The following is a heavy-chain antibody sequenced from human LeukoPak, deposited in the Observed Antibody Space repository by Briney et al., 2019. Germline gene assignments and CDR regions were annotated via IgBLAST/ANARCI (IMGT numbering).Heavy chain of an antibody. Sequence: GESLKISCKGSGYSFTSYWIGWVRQMPGKGLEWMGIIYPCDSDTRYSPSFQGQVTISADKSISTAYLQWSSLKASDTAMYYCARWDCSSTSCYSNWFDPWGQGTLVTVSS. D-gene: IGHD2-2*02. V-gene: IGHV5-51*01. CDR1: GYSFTSYW. CDR2: IYPCDSDT. J-gene: IGHJ5*02. CDR3: ARWDCSSTSCYSNWFDP.